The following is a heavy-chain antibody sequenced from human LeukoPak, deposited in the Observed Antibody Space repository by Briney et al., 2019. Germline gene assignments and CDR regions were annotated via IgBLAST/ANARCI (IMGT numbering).Heavy chain of an antibody. CDR3: ARVTYGSGTYGAFDY. V-gene: IGHV3-23*01. CDR1: GFTFSSYG. CDR2: ISGSGDNT. J-gene: IGHJ4*02. Sequence: GGSLRLSCAASGFTFSSYGMSWVRQAPGKGQEWVSTISGSGDNTYYADSVKGRFTISRDNSKNTLYLQMNSLRAEDTAVYYCARVTYGSGTYGAFDYWGQGTLVTVSS. D-gene: IGHD3-10*01.